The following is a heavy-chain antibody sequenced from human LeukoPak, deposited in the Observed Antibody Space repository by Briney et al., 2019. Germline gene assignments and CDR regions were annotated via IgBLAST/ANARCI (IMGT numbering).Heavy chain of an antibody. CDR2: IYYSGST. Sequence: SETLSLTCTASGGSISSSNYYWGWIRQPPGKGLEWIGSIYYSGSTYYNPSLKSRVTISVDTSKNQFSLKLSSVTAADTAVYYCARLPRSSGWYDYWGQGTLVTVSS. CDR3: ARLPRSSGWYDY. CDR1: GGSISSSNYY. V-gene: IGHV4-39*01. D-gene: IGHD6-19*01. J-gene: IGHJ4*02.